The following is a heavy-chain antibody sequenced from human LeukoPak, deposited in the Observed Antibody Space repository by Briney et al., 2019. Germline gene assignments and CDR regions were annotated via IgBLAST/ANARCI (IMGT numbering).Heavy chain of an antibody. V-gene: IGHV3-23*01. Sequence: GGSLRLSCAASGFTFSSYATSWVRQAPGKGLEWVSAISGSGGSTYYADSVKGRFTISRDNSKNTLYLQMNSLRAEDTAVYYCAKVLYSSGWYDFDYWGQGTLVTVSS. CDR2: ISGSGGST. J-gene: IGHJ4*02. CDR3: AKVLYSSGWYDFDY. CDR1: GFTFSSYA. D-gene: IGHD6-13*01.